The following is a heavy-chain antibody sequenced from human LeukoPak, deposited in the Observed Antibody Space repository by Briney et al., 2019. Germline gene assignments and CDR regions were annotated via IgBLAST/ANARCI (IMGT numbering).Heavy chain of an antibody. CDR3: GRAEHDWGSDY. CDR2: IYYRSKWYS. V-gene: IGHV6-1*01. J-gene: IGHJ4*02. CDR1: GDSGSGNRAT. Sequence: SQTLSLTCAPSGDSGSGNRATCNWLRQPPSRGLKWLGRIYYRSKWYSDYAVSVKGRITINPDTSKNQFSLLLNSVTPEDTAVYFCGRAEHDWGSDYWGQGTLVTVSS. D-gene: IGHD3-9*01.